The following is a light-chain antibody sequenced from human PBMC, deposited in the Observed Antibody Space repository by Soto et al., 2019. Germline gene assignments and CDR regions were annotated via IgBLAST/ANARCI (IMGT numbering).Light chain of an antibody. CDR2: DAS. CDR1: QSVSSN. V-gene: IGKV3-15*01. J-gene: IGKJ1*01. Sequence: EIVMTQSPATLSVSPGERVTLSCRASQSVSSNLVWYHQKPGQAPRLLIYDASTRATGIPARYSGSGSGAEFNFTISSLQSEDFAVYLCQQYNKWPRTFGQGTKVDIK. CDR3: QQYNKWPRT.